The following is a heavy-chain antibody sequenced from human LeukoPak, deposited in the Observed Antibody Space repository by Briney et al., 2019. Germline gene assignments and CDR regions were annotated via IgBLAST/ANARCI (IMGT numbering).Heavy chain of an antibody. CDR3: AREDYSGSFVLRFDY. J-gene: IGHJ4*02. CDR2: INHSGST. Sequence: PSETLSLTCAVYGGSFSGYYWSWIRQPPGKGLEWIGEINHSGSTNYNPSLKSRVTISVDTSKNQFSLKLSSVTAADTAVYYCAREDYSGSFVLRFDYWGQGTLVTVSS. D-gene: IGHD1-26*01. CDR1: GGSFSGYY. V-gene: IGHV4-34*01.